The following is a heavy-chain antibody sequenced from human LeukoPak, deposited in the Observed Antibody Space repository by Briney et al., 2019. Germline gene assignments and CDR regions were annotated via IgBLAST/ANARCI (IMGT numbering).Heavy chain of an antibody. CDR3: ATYRQVLLPFES. D-gene: IGHD5-18*01. V-gene: IGHV3-23*01. J-gene: IGHJ4*02. Sequence: GSLILSCAASGFTFSTFAMIWVRQPPGKGLEWVSSIFPSGGEIHYADSVRGRFTISRDNSKSILSLQMNSLIAEDTAIYYCATYRQVLLPFESWGQGTLVTVSS. CDR1: GFTFSTFA. CDR2: IFPSGGEI.